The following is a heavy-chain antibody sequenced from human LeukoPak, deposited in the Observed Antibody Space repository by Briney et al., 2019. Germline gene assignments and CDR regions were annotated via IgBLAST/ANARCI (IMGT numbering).Heavy chain of an antibody. J-gene: IGHJ4*01. D-gene: IGHD5-24*01. V-gene: IGHV3-7*01. CDR1: GFSVSSNY. CDR3: AKLLRDVTIYDF. CDR2: INQDESAE. Sequence: GGSLRLSCAASGFSVSSNYMSWVRQAPGKGLEWVASINQDESAEFYVDSVRGRFTISRDNAKNSLFLQMNSLRAEDTAFYYCAKLLRDVTIYDFWGHGALVTVSS.